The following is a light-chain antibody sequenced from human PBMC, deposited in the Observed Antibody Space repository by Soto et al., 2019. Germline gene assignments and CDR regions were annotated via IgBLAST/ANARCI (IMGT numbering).Light chain of an antibody. CDR3: QSYDNNSDYV. CDR1: SSNIGAGYV. Sequence: QSVLTQPPSVSGAPGQRGTISCTGSSSNIGAGYVVHWYQQLPGAAPKLLIFSDNNRPSGVPDRFSGSKSGTSASLAITGIRAEDEADYYCQSYDNNSDYVFGTGTKLTVL. CDR2: SDN. V-gene: IGLV1-40*01. J-gene: IGLJ1*01.